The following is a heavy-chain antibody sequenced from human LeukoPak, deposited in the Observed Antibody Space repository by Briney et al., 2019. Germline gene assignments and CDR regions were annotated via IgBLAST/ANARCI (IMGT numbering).Heavy chain of an antibody. CDR2: IKEDGSED. J-gene: IGHJ4*02. CDR3: AKDPAPR. CDR1: GFTFSSYW. Sequence: GGSLRLSCAASGFTFSSYWMSWVRQAPGKGLEWVANIKEDGSEDFYVDSVKGRFSMPRDNARNSLYLQMNSLRAEDTAVYYCAKDPAPRWGQGTLVTVSS. V-gene: IGHV3-7*01.